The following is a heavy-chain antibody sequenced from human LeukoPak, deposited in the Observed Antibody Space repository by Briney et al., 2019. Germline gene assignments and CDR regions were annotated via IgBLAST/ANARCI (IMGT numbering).Heavy chain of an antibody. J-gene: IGHJ4*02. D-gene: IGHD6-13*01. V-gene: IGHV1-3*01. CDR1: GYTFTSYA. CDR3: ARDSSSWLFDY. CDR2: INAGNGNT. Sequence: VASVKVSCKASGYTFTSYAMHWVRQAPGQRLEWMGWINAGNGNTKYSQKFQGRVTITRDTSASTAYMELSSLRTEDTAVYYCARDSSSWLFDYWGQGTLVTVSS.